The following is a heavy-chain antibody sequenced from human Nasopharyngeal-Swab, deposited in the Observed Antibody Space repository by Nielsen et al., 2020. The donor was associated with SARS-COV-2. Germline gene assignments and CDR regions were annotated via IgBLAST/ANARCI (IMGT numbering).Heavy chain of an antibody. J-gene: IGHJ6*03. CDR1: GFTVSSNY. V-gene: IGHV3-66*01. CDR2: FYSGGTT. Sequence: GASLRLSCAASGFTVSSNYMHWVRQAPGEGLEWVSAFYSGGTTYYADSVKGRVTISRDNSNNTVYLQMNSLRAEDTAVYYCARGSTVSSYYHYMDVWGKGTTVTVSS. CDR3: ARGSTVSSYYHYMDV. D-gene: IGHD2-2*01.